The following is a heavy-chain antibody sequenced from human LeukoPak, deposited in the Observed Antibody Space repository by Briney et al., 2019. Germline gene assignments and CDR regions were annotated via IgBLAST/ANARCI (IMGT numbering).Heavy chain of an antibody. V-gene: IGHV1-18*01. CDR2: ISAYNGNT. J-gene: IGHJ5*02. D-gene: IGHD3-22*01. CDR1: GYTFTSYG. Sequence: ASVKVSCKASGYTFTSYGISWVRQAPGQGLEWMGWISAYNGNTNYAQKLQGRVTMTTDTSTSTAYMELRSLRSDDTAVHYCARLYYYDSSGYLNWFDPWGQGTLVTVSS. CDR3: ARLYYYDSSGYLNWFDP.